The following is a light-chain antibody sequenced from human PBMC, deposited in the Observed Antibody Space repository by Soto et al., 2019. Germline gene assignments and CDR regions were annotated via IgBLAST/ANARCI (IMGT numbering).Light chain of an antibody. CDR2: WAS. Sequence: DIVMTQSPDSLAVSLGERATINCKSSQTVLYNSNNKNYLAWYQQKPGQPPKLLIYWASTRESGVPDRFSGSRSGTDFTLTISSLQAEDVAVYYCQQYNTSPPTFGQGTRVAIK. CDR3: QQYNTSPPT. J-gene: IGKJ1*01. V-gene: IGKV4-1*01. CDR1: QTVLYNSNNKNY.